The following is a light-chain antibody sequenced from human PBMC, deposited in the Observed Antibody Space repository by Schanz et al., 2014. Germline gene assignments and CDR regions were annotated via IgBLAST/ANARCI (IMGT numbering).Light chain of an antibody. J-gene: IGLJ2*01. CDR1: SSDVGGYKY. V-gene: IGLV2-14*03. CDR3: CSYAGSSTYVV. CDR2: DVS. Sequence: QSALTQPASVSGSPGQSITISCTGTSSDVGGYKYVSWYQHHPGKAPKLMIYDVSNRPSGVSNRFSGSKSGNTASLTISGLQAEDEADYYCCSYAGSSTYVVFGGGTKLTVL.